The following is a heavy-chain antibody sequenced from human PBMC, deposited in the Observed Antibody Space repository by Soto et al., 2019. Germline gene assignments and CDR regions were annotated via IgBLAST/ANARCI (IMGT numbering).Heavy chain of an antibody. D-gene: IGHD5-12*01. CDR1: GYTFTTYY. Sequence: QVQLVQSGAEVKKPGASVKVSCKASGYTFTTYYMHWMRQAPGQGLEWMGVINPSGGSTSYAQKFQGRVTVTRDTCTSTLYMELSSLRSEDTAVYYCAREGDGYNLGPSVDFDYWGQGTLVTVSS. CDR2: INPSGGST. V-gene: IGHV1-46*01. CDR3: AREGDGYNLGPSVDFDY. J-gene: IGHJ4*02.